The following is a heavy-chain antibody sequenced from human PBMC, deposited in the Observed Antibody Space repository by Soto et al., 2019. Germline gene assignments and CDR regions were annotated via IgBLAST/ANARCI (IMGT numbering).Heavy chain of an antibody. V-gene: IGHV4-34*01. Sequence: SETLSLTCAVYGGSFSGYSWRWIRQPPGKGLEWIGEINYSGSTNYNPSLKSRVTITVDMSKNQFPLELSSVTAADTAVYYGARGGRQQMIPAPISYKIDYWGQGTLVTVSS. CDR3: ARGGRQQMIPAPISYKIDY. CDR2: INYSGST. D-gene: IGHD6-13*01. CDR1: GGSFSGYS. J-gene: IGHJ4*02.